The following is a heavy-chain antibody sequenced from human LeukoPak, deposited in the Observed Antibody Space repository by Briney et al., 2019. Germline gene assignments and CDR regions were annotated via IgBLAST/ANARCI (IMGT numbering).Heavy chain of an antibody. V-gene: IGHV3-21*01. J-gene: IGHJ1*01. CDR3: ARAEVLLWFGESPGAEYFQH. Sequence: GGSLRLSCAASGFTFSSYNVNWVRQAPGKGLEWVSSISTRGSYIYYADSVKGRFTISRDNAKNSLYLQMNSLRAEDTAVYYCARAEVLLWFGESPGAEYFQHWGQGTLVTVSS. CDR1: GFTFSSYN. CDR2: ISTRGSYI. D-gene: IGHD3-10*01.